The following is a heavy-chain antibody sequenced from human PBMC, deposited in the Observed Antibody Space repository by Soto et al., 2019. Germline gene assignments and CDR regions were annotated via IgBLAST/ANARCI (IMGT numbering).Heavy chain of an antibody. CDR1: GFTFSSYG. D-gene: IGHD3-22*01. CDR3: AKGGDSSGYSLPDY. V-gene: IGHV3-30*18. CDR2: ISYDGSNK. J-gene: IGHJ4*02. Sequence: VQLVESGGGLVQPGGSLRLSCAASGFTFSSYGMHWVRQAPGKGLEWVAVISYDGSNKYYADSVKGRFTISRDNSKNTLYLQMNSLRAEDTAVYYCAKGGDSSGYSLPDYWGQGTLVTVSS.